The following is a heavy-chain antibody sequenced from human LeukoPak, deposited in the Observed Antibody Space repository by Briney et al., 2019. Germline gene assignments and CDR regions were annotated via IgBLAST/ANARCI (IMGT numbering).Heavy chain of an antibody. CDR1: GYTFTSYY. Sequence: ASVKVSCKASGYTFTSYYMHWVRQAPGQGLEWMGIINPSGGSTSYAQKFQGRVTMTRDTSTSTVYMELSSLRSEDTAVYYCATLWFGELTFDYWGQGTLVTVSS. V-gene: IGHV1-46*01. D-gene: IGHD3-10*01. CDR2: INPSGGST. CDR3: ATLWFGELTFDY. J-gene: IGHJ4*02.